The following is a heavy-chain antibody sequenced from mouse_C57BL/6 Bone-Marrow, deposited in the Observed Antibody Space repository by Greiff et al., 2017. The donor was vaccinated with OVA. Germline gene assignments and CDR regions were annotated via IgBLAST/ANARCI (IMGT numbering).Heavy chain of an antibody. V-gene: IGHV7-3*01. D-gene: IGHD1-1*01. CDR3: ARCGVVADY. CDR2: IRNKANGYTT. CDR1: GFTFTDYY. J-gene: IGHJ2*01. Sequence: EVKLQESGGGLVQPGGSLSLSCAASGFTFTDYYMSWVRQPPGKALEWLGFIRNKANGYTTEYSASVKGRFTISRDNSQSILYLQMNALRAEDSATYYCARCGVVADYWGQGTTLTVSS.